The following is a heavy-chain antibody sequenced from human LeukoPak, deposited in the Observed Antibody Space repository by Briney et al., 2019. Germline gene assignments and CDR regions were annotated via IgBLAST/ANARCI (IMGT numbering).Heavy chain of an antibody. CDR2: ISSDSTYI. Sequence: NAGGSLRLSCAASGFTFSTYTMNWVRQAPGKGLEWVSSISSDSTYIYYADSVKGRFTISRDNAKNSLYLQMNSLRAEDTAVYYCARGHAWGYFDYWGQGTLFTVSS. V-gene: IGHV3-21*01. CDR3: ARGHAWGYFDY. D-gene: IGHD3-16*01. CDR1: GFTFSTYT. J-gene: IGHJ4*02.